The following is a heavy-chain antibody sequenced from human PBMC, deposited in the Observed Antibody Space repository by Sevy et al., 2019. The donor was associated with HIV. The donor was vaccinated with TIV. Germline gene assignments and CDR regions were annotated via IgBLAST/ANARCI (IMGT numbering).Heavy chain of an antibody. D-gene: IGHD2-2*01. J-gene: IGHJ3*02. Sequence: GGSLRLSCAASGFTFSAYAMNWVRQAPGKGLEWVSYISGSSSFIYYADSVKGRFTISRDNAKNSLFLQMHSLRAEDTAMYYCPRDQGSQLLHINDPSDIWGQGTMVTVSS. CDR1: GFTFSAYA. V-gene: IGHV3-21*01. CDR3: PRDQGSQLLHINDPSDI. CDR2: ISGSSSFI.